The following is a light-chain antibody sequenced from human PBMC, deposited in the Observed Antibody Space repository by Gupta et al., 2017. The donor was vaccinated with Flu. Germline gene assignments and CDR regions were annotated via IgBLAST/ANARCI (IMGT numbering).Light chain of an antibody. CDR2: KAS. CDR1: QTISTW. J-gene: IGKJ1*01. V-gene: IGKV1-5*03. Sequence: DIQMTQSPSTLSASVGDRVTITCRASQTISTWLAWYQQKPGKAPNLLIYKASTLESGVPSRFSGSGSGAEFILTISSLHPDDFATYYCQHYNTYPWTFGQGTKVEIK. CDR3: QHYNTYPWT.